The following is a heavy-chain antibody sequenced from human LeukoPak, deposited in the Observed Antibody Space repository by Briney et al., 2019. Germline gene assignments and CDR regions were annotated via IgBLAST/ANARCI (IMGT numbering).Heavy chain of an antibody. Sequence: GGSPRLSCAASGFTFSSYAMSWVRQAPGKGLEWVSAISGSGGSTYYADSVKGRFTISRDNSKNTLYLQMNSLRAEDTAVYYCAKEWTCSGGSCYRDWGQGTLVTVSS. CDR3: AKEWTCSGGSCYRD. J-gene: IGHJ4*02. D-gene: IGHD2-15*01. CDR2: ISGSGGST. V-gene: IGHV3-23*01. CDR1: GFTFSSYA.